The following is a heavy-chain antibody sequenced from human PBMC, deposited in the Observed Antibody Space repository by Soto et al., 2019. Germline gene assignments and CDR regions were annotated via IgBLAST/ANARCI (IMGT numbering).Heavy chain of an antibody. Sequence: SETLSLTWTVSGGSISSYYWSWIRQPPGKGLEWIGYIYYSGSTNYNPSLKSRVTISVDTSKNQFSLNLTSVTAADTAVYFCARLVVVAPVANAWGQGTLVTVSS. D-gene: IGHD2-2*01. J-gene: IGHJ5*02. CDR3: ARLVVVAPVANA. V-gene: IGHV4-59*08. CDR2: IYYSGST. CDR1: GGSISSYY.